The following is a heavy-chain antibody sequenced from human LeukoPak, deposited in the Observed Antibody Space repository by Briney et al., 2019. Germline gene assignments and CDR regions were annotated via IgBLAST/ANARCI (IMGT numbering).Heavy chain of an antibody. V-gene: IGHV3-30-3*01. Sequence: GGSLRLSCAASGFTFSSYAMHWVRQAPGKGLEWVAVISYDGSNKYYADSVKGRFTISRDNSKNTLYLQMSSLRVEDTAAYYCARYLGGRNAFDIWGQGTMVTVSS. CDR3: ARYLGGRNAFDI. D-gene: IGHD3-16*01. CDR1: GFTFSSYA. J-gene: IGHJ3*02. CDR2: ISYDGSNK.